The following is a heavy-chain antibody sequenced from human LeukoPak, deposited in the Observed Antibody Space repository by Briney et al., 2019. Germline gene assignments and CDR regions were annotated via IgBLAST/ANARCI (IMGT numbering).Heavy chain of an antibody. V-gene: IGHV3-23*01. CDR1: GFTFSSYA. D-gene: IGHD3-22*01. CDR3: ANRNYYSSSGYYPYYFDY. J-gene: IGHJ4*02. Sequence: PGGSLRLSCAASGFTFSSYAMSWVRQAPGKGLEWVSGISGSGGTTYYADSVKGRFTISRDNSKNTLYLQMNSLRAEDTAVYYCANRNYYSSSGYYPYYFDYRGQGTLVTVSS. CDR2: ISGSGGTT.